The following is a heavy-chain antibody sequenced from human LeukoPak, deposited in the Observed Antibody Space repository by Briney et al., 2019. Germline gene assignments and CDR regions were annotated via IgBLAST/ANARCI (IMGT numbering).Heavy chain of an antibody. CDR2: IYHSGST. D-gene: IGHD3-10*01. V-gene: IGHV4-59*01. CDR1: GDSISTYY. Sequence: SETLSLTCTVSGDSISTYYWSWIRQSPGKGLEWIGYIYHSGSTKYNPSLKSRVTISVDTSKKQFSLKLSSVTAADTAVYYCAKDGYGGVDYWGQGTLVTVSS. CDR3: AKDGYGGVDY. J-gene: IGHJ4*02.